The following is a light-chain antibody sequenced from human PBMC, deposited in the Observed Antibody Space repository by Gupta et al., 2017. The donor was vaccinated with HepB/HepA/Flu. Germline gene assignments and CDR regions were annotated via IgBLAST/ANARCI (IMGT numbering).Light chain of an antibody. CDR3: QHYDSYPWT. CDR1: QSIIRW. J-gene: IGKJ1*01. Sequence: DIQITQSPSALSASVGDTVTITCRASQSIIRWLAWYQQKAGKPPKVLIYRASTLQKGVPSRFSGSGSGTEFTLTISSLQPDDSATYYCQHYDSYPWTFGQGTKVQIK. V-gene: IGKV1-5*03. CDR2: RAS.